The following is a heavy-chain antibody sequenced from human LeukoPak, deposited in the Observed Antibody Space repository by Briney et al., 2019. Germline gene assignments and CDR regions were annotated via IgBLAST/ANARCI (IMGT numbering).Heavy chain of an antibody. D-gene: IGHD5-12*01. V-gene: IGHV4-61*02. J-gene: IGHJ4*02. CDR3: ARDSGYGNVDY. Sequence: PSETLSLTCTVSGGSINSGSYYWSWIRQPAGKGLEWIGRIYTSGSTHYNPSLKSRLTISVDTSKNHFSLKLSSVTASDTAVYYCARDSGYGNVDYWGQGTLVTVSS. CDR1: GGSINSGSYY. CDR2: IYTSGST.